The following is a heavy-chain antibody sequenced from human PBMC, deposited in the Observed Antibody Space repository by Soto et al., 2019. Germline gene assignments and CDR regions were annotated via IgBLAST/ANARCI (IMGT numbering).Heavy chain of an antibody. D-gene: IGHD6-19*01. J-gene: IGHJ3*02. CDR3: ARIVAVATVAFDI. CDR1: GGSISSSSNR. V-gene: IGHV4-39*07. Sequence: SETLSLTCTVSGGSISSSSNRWGWIRQPPGKGLEWIGYIYYSGNTNYNPSLKSRVTISVDTSKNQFSLKLSSVTAADTAVYYCARIVAVATVAFDIWGQGTMVTVSS. CDR2: IYYSGNT.